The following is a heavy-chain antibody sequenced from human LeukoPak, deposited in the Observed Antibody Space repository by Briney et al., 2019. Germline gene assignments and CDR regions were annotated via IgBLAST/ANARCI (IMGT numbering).Heavy chain of an antibody. V-gene: IGHV4-61*02. J-gene: IGHJ4*02. Sequence: SETLSLTCTVSVDSITSGNYYWSWIRQPAGKGLEWIGRINTRETTNYNPSLKSRVTMSVDTSKNQFSLKLRSVTAADTAVYYCARDLNWSLDYWGQGTLVTVSS. CDR1: VDSITSGNYY. CDR3: ARDLNWSLDY. CDR2: INTRETT. D-gene: IGHD1-20*01.